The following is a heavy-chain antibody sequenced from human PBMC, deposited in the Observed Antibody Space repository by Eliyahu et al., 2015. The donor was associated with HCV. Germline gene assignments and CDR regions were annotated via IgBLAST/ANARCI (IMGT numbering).Heavy chain of an antibody. CDR3: ARGNDILTAYPFSGYFDL. V-gene: IGHV4-34*01. D-gene: IGHD3-9*01. J-gene: IGHJ2*01. Sequence: QVQLQQWGAGLLKPSETLSLTCAVYGGSFSGYYWSWIRQPPGKGAGVVGEITHSGSSTYDPSLKSRVTISVDTSKNQFSLKLSPVTAADTAVYYCARGNDILTAYPFSGYFDLWGRGTLVTVSS. CDR2: ITHSGSS. CDR1: GGSFSGYY.